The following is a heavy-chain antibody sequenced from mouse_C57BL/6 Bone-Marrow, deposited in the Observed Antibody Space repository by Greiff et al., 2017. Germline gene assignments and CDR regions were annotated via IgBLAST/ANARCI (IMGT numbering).Heavy chain of an antibody. D-gene: IGHD5-1*01. CDR1: GYTFTTYP. V-gene: IGHV1-47*01. J-gene: IGHJ2*01. CDR3: ARSSTFFYYFDY. CDR2: FHPYNDDT. Sequence: QVQLQQSGAELVQPGASVKMSCKASGYTFTTYPIEWMKQNHGKSLEWIGNFHPYNDDTTYNEKFKGKATLTVEKSSNTVYLELSLLTSDDTAVYCCARSSTFFYYFDYWGQGTTLTVSS.